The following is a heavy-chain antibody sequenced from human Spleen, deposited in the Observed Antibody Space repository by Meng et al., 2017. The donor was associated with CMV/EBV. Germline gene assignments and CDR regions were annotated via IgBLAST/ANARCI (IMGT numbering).Heavy chain of an antibody. V-gene: IGHV3-21*01. Sequence: GESLKISCAASGFTFSSYSMNWVRQAPGKGLEWVSSISSSSSYIYYADSVKGRFTISRDNAKNSLYLQMNSLRAEDTAVYYCARINSEYSSSPPYFDYWGQGTLVTVSS. D-gene: IGHD6-6*01. CDR3: ARINSEYSSSPPYFDY. CDR1: GFTFSSYS. CDR2: ISSSSSYI. J-gene: IGHJ4*02.